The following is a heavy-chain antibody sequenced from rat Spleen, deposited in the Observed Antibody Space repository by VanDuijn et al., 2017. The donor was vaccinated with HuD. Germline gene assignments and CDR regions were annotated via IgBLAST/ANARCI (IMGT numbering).Heavy chain of an antibody. V-gene: IGHV5-20*01. J-gene: IGHJ4*01. CDR3: TTVVLDA. CDR1: GFTFSDYY. Sequence: EVQLVESDGGLVQPGRSLKLSCAASGFTFSDYYMAWVRQAPTKGLEWVATINYDGSSTYYRDSVKGRFTISRDNAKSTLYLQMDSLRSEDTATYYCTTVVLDAWGQGASVTVSS. CDR2: INYDGSST.